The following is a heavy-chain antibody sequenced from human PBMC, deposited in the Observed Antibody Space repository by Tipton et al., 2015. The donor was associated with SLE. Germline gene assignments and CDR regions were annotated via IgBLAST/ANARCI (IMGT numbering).Heavy chain of an antibody. CDR1: GDSIRSGGYY. Sequence: LRLSCTVSGDSIRSGGYYWTWIRQHPGKGLEWIGHIHHSGSTSYNPTLRSRVTISVDTSKNQFSLMLSSVTAADTAVYYCARGGVVGYDYFDYWGRGTLVTVSS. V-gene: IGHV4-31*02. CDR3: ARGGVVGYDYFDY. CDR2: IHHSGST. D-gene: IGHD5-12*01. J-gene: IGHJ4*02.